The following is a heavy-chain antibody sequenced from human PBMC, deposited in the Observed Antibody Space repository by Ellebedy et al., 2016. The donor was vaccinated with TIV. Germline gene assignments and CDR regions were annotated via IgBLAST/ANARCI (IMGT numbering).Heavy chain of an antibody. CDR1: GFTFSDYH. CDR3: ARDPYNWNGPFDY. CDR2: IIVGGST. V-gene: IGHV3-69-1*02. J-gene: IGHJ4*02. D-gene: IGHD1-20*01. Sequence: GESLKISCAASGFTFSDYHMNWVRQAPGKGLEWVSSIIVGGSTYDADSVKGRFIISRDNAKSTLYLQMNSLRAEDTAVYYCARDPYNWNGPFDYWGQGTLVTVSS.